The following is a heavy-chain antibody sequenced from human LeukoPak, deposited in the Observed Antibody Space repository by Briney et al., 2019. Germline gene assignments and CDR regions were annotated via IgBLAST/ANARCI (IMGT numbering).Heavy chain of an antibody. D-gene: IGHD6-19*01. CDR2: IFYDGSNK. CDR3: ARVGSAWSYFDY. CDR1: GFTFSNYD. J-gene: IGHJ4*02. V-gene: IGHV3-33*01. Sequence: SLPLSRAASGFTFSNYDMHWVRQAPGKGLEWVAVIFYDGSNKYSADSVKGRFTISRDNSENTLFLQMNSLRAEDTAVYYCARVGSAWSYFDYWGQGTLVTVSS.